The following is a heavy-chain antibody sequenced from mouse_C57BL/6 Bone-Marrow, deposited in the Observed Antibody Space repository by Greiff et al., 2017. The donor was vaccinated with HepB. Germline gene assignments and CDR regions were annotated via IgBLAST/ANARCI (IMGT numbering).Heavy chain of an antibody. J-gene: IGHJ2*01. CDR1: GYTFTSYW. Sequence: QVQLQQPGAELVKPGASVKMSCKASGYTFTSYWITWVKQRPGQGLEWIGDIYPGSGSTNYNEKFKSKATLTVDTSSSTAYMQLSSLTSEDSAVYYCARWYYYGSSYEDYFDYWGQGTTLIVSS. CDR2: IYPGSGST. V-gene: IGHV1-55*01. CDR3: ARWYYYGSSYEDYFDY. D-gene: IGHD1-1*01.